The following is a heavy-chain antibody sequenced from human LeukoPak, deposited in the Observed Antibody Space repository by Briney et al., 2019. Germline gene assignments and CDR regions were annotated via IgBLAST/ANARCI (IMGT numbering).Heavy chain of an antibody. CDR1: GGSISSYY. Sequence: SETLSLTCTVSGGSISSYYWSWIRQPPGKGLEWIGYIYYSGSTNYNPSLKSRVTISVDTSKNQSSLKLSSVTAADTAVYYCARVGVVPAARSPFDPWGQGTLVTVSS. V-gene: IGHV4-59*01. CDR2: IYYSGST. J-gene: IGHJ5*02. CDR3: ARVGVVPAARSPFDP. D-gene: IGHD2-2*01.